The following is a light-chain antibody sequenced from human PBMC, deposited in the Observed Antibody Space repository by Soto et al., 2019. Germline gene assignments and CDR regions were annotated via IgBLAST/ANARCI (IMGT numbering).Light chain of an antibody. CDR3: QQHADWPT. V-gene: IGKV3-11*01. J-gene: IGKJ4*01. Sequence: EIVLTQSPATLSLSPGERATLSCRTSQSVSSSLAWYQHKPGQAPRLLIYDASNRATGIPARFSGSGSGTEFTLTISSLEPEDFTVYYCQQHADWPTFGGGTKVQIK. CDR2: DAS. CDR1: QSVSSS.